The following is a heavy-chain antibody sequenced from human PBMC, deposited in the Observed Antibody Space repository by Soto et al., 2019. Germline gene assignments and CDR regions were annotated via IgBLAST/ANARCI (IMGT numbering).Heavy chain of an antibody. CDR2: TSYDGSNN. CDR3: ARWGTTGGLDV. D-gene: IGHD3-16*01. CDR1: GFTFRSYV. J-gene: IGHJ4*02. V-gene: IGHV3-33*05. Sequence: QVQLVESGGGVVQPGTSLRLSCVGSGFTFRSYVIHWVRQAPGKGLEWVALTSYDGSNNFYGDSVKGRFTISRDNSRNPVELQMGSLRVEGTGLYYCARWGTTGGLDVWGQGTLVSVSS.